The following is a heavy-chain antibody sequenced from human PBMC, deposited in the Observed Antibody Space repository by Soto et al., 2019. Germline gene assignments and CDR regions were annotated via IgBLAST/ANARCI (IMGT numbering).Heavy chain of an antibody. J-gene: IGHJ4*02. CDR3: ARDVSPLSVSYSRGSLYYIDD. V-gene: IGHV1-18*01. CDR2: ISAYNGNT. CDR1: GYTFTSYG. Sequence: GASVKVACKASGYTFTSYGISWVRQAPGQGLEWMGWISAYNGNTNYAQKLQGRVTMTTDTSTSTAYMELRSLRSDDTAVYYCARDVSPLSVSYSRGSLYYIDDWCQGTLVTVAS. D-gene: IGHD1-26*01.